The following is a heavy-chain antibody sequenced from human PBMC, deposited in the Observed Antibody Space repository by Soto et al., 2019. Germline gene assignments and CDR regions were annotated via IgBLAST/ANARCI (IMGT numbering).Heavy chain of an antibody. CDR3: AKDRRGYSGYDYSNCFDP. Sequence: APGKGLEWVAVISYDGSNKYYADSVKGRFTISRDNSKNTLYLQMNSLRAEDTAVYYCAKDRRGYSGYDYSNCFDPWGQGTLVTVSS. V-gene: IGHV3-30*18. J-gene: IGHJ5*02. D-gene: IGHD5-12*01. CDR2: ISYDGSNK.